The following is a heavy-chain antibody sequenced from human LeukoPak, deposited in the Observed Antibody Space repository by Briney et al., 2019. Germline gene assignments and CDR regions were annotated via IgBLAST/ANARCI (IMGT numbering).Heavy chain of an antibody. CDR2: IYYSGST. CDR1: NGSINSYY. CDR3: ARGPAPLSYSYTMDL. Sequence: SETLSLTCTVSNGSINSYYWSWIRRPPGKGLEWIGYIYYSGSTDYNPSLKSRVTMSVDTSKNQFSLNLSSVTAADTALYYCARGPAPLSYSYTMDLWGQGTTVTVAS. V-gene: IGHV4-59*01. J-gene: IGHJ6*02.